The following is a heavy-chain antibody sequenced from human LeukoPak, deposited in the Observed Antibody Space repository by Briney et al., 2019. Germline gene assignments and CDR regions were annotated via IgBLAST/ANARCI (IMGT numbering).Heavy chain of an antibody. CDR1: GYTFTSYG. D-gene: IGHD3-22*01. CDR3: AREHDSSGYDALGYMDV. CDR2: ISAYNGNT. V-gene: IGHV1-18*01. J-gene: IGHJ6*03. Sequence: GASVKVSCKASGYTFTSYGISWVRQAPGQGLEWMGWISAYNGNTNYAQKLQGRVTMTTDTSTSTAYMELRSLRSDDTAVYYCAREHDSSGYDALGYMDVWGKGTTVTVSS.